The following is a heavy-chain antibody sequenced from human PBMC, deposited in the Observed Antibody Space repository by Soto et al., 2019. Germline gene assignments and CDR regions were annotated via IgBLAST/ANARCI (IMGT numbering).Heavy chain of an antibody. CDR1: GGTFSSYA. CDR3: ARLVNSGYDPSGYFDY. J-gene: IGHJ4*02. Sequence: QVQLVQSGAEVKKPGSSVKVSCKASGGTFSSYAISWVRQAPGQGLEWMGGIIPIFGTANYAQKFQGRVTIAADESTSTAYMELSSLRSEDTAVYYCARLVNSGYDPSGYFDYWGQGTLVTVSS. CDR2: IIPIFGTA. D-gene: IGHD5-12*01. V-gene: IGHV1-69*01.